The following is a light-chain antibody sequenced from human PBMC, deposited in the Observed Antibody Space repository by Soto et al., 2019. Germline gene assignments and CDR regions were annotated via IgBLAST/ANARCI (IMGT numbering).Light chain of an antibody. Sequence: QLTQSPSSRSGSIGCGVTITCRASQRISNYLNWYQVKQGKAPRLLIYAASYLQSGVPSRFRGSGSGTDFTLTITSLQPEDFATYYCQQSYNTFSWTFGQRTKV. J-gene: IGKJ1*01. CDR3: QQSYNTFSWT. CDR2: AAS. V-gene: IGKV1-39*01. CDR1: QRISNY.